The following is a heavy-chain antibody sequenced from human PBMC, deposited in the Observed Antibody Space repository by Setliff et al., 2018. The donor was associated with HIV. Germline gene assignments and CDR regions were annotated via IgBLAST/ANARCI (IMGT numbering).Heavy chain of an antibody. CDR3: ARDDSNGNTDAFDI. D-gene: IGHD5-18*01. J-gene: IGHJ3*02. V-gene: IGHV3-23*01. Sequence: PGGSLRLSCAASGFTFNNYAMIWVRQAPGKGLEWVSAISDGGGGTDYADSVKGRFTISRDNSRNTLYLQMNSLRAEDTAVYYCARDDSNGNTDAFDIWGQGTTVTVSS. CDR1: GFTFNNYA. CDR2: ISDGGGGT.